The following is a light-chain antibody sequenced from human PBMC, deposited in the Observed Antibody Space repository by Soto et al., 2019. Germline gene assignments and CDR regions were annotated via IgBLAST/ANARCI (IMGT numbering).Light chain of an antibody. CDR1: SSNIGNHY. Sequence: QSVLTQPPSASGTPGQRVTISCSGGSSNIGNHYVYWYQLLPGTAPKLLIYRNNQRPSGVPDRFPGSKSGTSASLAISGLRSEDEADYYCAVWDDSLSGLFGGGTKLTVL. V-gene: IGLV1-47*01. CDR2: RNN. J-gene: IGLJ2*01. CDR3: AVWDDSLSGL.